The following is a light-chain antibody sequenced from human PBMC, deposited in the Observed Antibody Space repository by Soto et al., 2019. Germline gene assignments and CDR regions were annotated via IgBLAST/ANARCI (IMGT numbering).Light chain of an antibody. CDR3: QQSYTAPYT. CDR2: AAS. Sequence: DLQMTQSPRTLSASVGDTVTIACRASQSITRYLNWYQQKPGTAPKLPMDAASRLQSGVPSRFSGSGSGTDFTLTISSLQPEDFATYYCQQSYTAPYTFGQGTNLEIK. CDR1: QSITRY. J-gene: IGKJ2*01. V-gene: IGKV1-39*01.